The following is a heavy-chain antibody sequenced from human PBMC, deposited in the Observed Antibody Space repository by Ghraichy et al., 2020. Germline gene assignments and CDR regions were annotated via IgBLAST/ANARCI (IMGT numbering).Heavy chain of an antibody. Sequence: SETLSLTCAVYGGSFSGYYWSWIRQPPGKGLEWIGEINHSGSTNYNPSLKSRVTISVDTSKNQFSLKLSSVTAADTAVYYCARRGIAARSPFDYWGQGTLVTVSS. J-gene: IGHJ4*02. CDR1: GGSFSGYY. V-gene: IGHV4-34*01. CDR2: INHSGST. D-gene: IGHD6-6*01. CDR3: ARRGIAARSPFDY.